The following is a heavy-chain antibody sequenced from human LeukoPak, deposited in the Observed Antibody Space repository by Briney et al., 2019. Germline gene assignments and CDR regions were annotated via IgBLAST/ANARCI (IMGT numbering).Heavy chain of an antibody. CDR3: ARDREQLEFDY. J-gene: IGHJ4*02. V-gene: IGHV4-30-4*01. CDR2: IYYSGST. Sequence: SQTLSLTCTVSGGSISSGDYYWSCIRQPPGKGLEWIGYIYYSGSTYYNPSLKSRVTISVDTSKNQFSLKLSSVTAADMAVYYCARDREQLEFDYWGQGTLVTVSS. D-gene: IGHD6-13*01. CDR1: GGSISSGDYY.